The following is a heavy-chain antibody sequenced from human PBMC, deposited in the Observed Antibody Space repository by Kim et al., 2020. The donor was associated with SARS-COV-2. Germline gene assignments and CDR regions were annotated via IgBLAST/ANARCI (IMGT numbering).Heavy chain of an antibody. CDR3: ARTPPAYCGGDCYSRDYGMDV. CDR1: GGSISSYY. D-gene: IGHD2-21*01. V-gene: IGHV4-59*13. Sequence: SETLSLTCTVSGGSISSYYWSWIRQPPGKGLEWIGYIYYSGSTNYNPSLKSRVTISVDTSKNQFSLKLSSVTAADTAVYYCARTPPAYCGGDCYSRDYGMDVWGQGTTVTVSS. CDR2: IYYSGST. J-gene: IGHJ6*02.